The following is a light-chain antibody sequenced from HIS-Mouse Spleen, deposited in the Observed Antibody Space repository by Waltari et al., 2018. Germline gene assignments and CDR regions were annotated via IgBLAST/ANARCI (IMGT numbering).Light chain of an antibody. CDR1: ALPKKY. V-gene: IGLV3-10*01. J-gene: IGLJ2*01. CDR3: YSTDSSGNHRV. Sequence: SYELTQPPSVSVSPGQTARITCSGDALPKKYAYWYQQQSGQAPVLVIYEDSKRPSGLPERFSGSGSGTMSTLTISGAQVEDESDYYCYSTDSSGNHRVFGGGTKLTVL. CDR2: EDS.